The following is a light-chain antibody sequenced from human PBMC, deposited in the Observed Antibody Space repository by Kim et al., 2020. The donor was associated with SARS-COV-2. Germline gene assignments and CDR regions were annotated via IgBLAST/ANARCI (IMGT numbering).Light chain of an antibody. CDR3: CSYAGSRSYV. CDR2: EVN. Sequence: GRSITISCTGTSNDVGNFKLVSWYQQYPGKAPKLMIYEVNKRPSWVSDRFSGSKSGNTASLTISGLQAEDEADYYCCSYAGSRSYVFGSGTQLTVL. V-gene: IGLV2-23*02. J-gene: IGLJ7*01. CDR1: SNDVGNFKL.